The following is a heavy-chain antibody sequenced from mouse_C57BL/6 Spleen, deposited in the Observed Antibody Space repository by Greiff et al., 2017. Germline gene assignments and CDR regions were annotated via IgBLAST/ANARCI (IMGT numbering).Heavy chain of an antibody. CDR2: ISSGSSTI. CDR3: ARRGIPYYFDY. V-gene: IGHV5-17*01. Sequence: EVMLVESGGGLVKPGGSLKLSCAASGFTFSDYGMHWVRQAPEKGLEWVAYISSGSSTIYYADTVKGRFTISRDNAKNTLFLQMTSLGSEDTAMYYGARRGIPYYFDYWGQGTTLTVSS. CDR1: GFTFSDYG. J-gene: IGHJ2*01.